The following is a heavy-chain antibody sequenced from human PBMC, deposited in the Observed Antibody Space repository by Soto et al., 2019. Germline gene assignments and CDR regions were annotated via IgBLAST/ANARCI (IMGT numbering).Heavy chain of an antibody. D-gene: IGHD2-8*01. Sequence: QLQLQESGSGLVKPSQTLSLTCAVSGGSISSGGYSWSWIRQPPGKGLEWIGYIYHSGSTYYNPSLKSRVTISVDRSKNQFSLKLSSVTAAYTAVYYCARDGDCTNGVCYGIYYWGQGTLVTVSS. CDR3: ARDGDCTNGVCYGIYY. CDR1: GGSISSGGYS. CDR2: IYHSGST. V-gene: IGHV4-30-2*01. J-gene: IGHJ4*02.